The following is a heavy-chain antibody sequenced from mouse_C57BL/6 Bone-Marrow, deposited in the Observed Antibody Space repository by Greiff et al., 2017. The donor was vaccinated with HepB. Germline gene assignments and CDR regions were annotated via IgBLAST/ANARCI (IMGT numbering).Heavy chain of an antibody. CDR3: AIHYYGSSPFAY. D-gene: IGHD1-1*01. CDR1: GYTFTSYW. CDR2: IYPGSGST. J-gene: IGHJ3*01. Sequence: QVQLQQPGAELVKPGASVKMSCKASGYTFTSYWITWVKQRPGQGLEWIGDIYPGSGSTNYNEKFKSKATLTVDTSSSTAYMQLSSLTSEDSAVYYWAIHYYGSSPFAYWGQGTLVTVSA. V-gene: IGHV1-55*01.